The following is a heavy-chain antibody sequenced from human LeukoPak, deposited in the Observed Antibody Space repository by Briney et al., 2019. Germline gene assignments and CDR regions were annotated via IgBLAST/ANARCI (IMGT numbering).Heavy chain of an antibody. CDR3: ARDHPIVVVPAAMRGFDP. CDR2: ISAYNGNT. Sequence: GASVKVSCKASGYTFTSYGISWVRQAPGQGLEWMGWISAYNGNTNYAQKLQGRVTMTRNTSISTAYMELSSLRSEDTAVYYCARDHPIVVVPAAMRGFDPWGQGTLVTVSS. J-gene: IGHJ5*02. D-gene: IGHD2-2*01. CDR1: GYTFTSYG. V-gene: IGHV1-18*01.